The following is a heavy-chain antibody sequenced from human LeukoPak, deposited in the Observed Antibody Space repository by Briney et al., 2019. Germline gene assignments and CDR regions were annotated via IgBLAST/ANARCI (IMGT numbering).Heavy chain of an antibody. J-gene: IGHJ4*02. CDR2: ISYDGSNK. CDR1: GFIFSSDG. Sequence: GGSLRLSCAASGFIFSSDGMHWVRQAPGKGLEWVAVISYDGSNKYYADSVKGRFTISRDNSKNTLYLQMNSLRAEDTAVYYCARDRITMVRGPFDYWGQGTLVTVSS. CDR3: ARDRITMVRGPFDY. D-gene: IGHD3-10*01. V-gene: IGHV3-30*19.